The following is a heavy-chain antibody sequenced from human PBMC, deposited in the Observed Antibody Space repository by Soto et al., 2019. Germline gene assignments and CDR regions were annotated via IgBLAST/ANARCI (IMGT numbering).Heavy chain of an antibody. V-gene: IGHV2-70*13. D-gene: IGHD1-20*01. Sequence: SGPTLVNPTETLTLTCTFSGFSITSPGMSVSWIRQPPGRALEWLALIERDDDDKYYSTSLKTRLTISKDTRKNQVVLTMANMDPADTATYYCARSIRGPRKFNGMDVWGQGTTVTVSS. CDR3: ARSIRGPRKFNGMDV. J-gene: IGHJ6*02. CDR2: IERDDDDK. CDR1: GFSITSPGMS.